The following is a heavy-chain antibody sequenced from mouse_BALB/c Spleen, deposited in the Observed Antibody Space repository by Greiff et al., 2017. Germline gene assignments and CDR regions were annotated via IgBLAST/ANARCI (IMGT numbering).Heavy chain of an antibody. J-gene: IGHJ2*01. D-gene: IGHD2-4*01. CDR3: ARHDYDVSDFDY. CDR1: GFTFSSYY. Sequence: EVKVEESGGGLVKLGGSLKLSCAASGFTFSSYYMSWVRQTPEKRLELVAAINSNGGSTYYPDTVKGRFTISRENAKNTLYLQMSSLKSEDTALYYCARHDYDVSDFDYWGQGTTLTVSS. V-gene: IGHV5-6-2*01. CDR2: INSNGGST.